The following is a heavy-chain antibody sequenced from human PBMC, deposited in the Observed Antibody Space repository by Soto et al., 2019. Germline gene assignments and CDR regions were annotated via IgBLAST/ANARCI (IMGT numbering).Heavy chain of an antibody. CDR1: GGSISSGGYS. V-gene: IGHV4-30-2*01. CDR2: IYHSGST. Sequence: QLQLQESGSGLVKPSQTLSLTCAVSGGSISSGGYSWSWIRQPPGKGLEWIGYIYHSGSTYYNPSLKGRVTISVDRSKNQFSLKLSSVTAADTAVYYCARDHLGAYHAFDIWGQGTMVTVSS. D-gene: IGHD7-27*01. CDR3: ARDHLGAYHAFDI. J-gene: IGHJ3*02.